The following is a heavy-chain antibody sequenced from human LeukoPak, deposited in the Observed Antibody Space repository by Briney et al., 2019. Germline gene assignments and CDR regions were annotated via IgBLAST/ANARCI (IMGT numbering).Heavy chain of an antibody. CDR2: ISSSSSTI. Sequence: PGGSLRLSCAASGFTFSSYSMNWVRQAPGKGLEWVSYISSSSSTIFYADSVKGRFTISRDNSKNTLYLQMNSLRVEDTAVYYCARDPTPRIATFYFDYWGQGTLVTVSS. D-gene: IGHD2-21*01. V-gene: IGHV3-48*01. J-gene: IGHJ4*02. CDR1: GFTFSSYS. CDR3: ARDPTPRIATFYFDY.